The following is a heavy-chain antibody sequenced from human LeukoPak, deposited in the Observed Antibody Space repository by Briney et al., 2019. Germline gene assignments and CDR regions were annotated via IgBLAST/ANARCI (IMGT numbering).Heavy chain of an antibody. CDR1: GYSFTSYW. CDR3: ARRPSYDSSGYSVDD. Sequence: GESLKISCKGSGYSFTSYWIGWVRQMPGKGLEWMGIIWPIDSDTIYSPSFQGQVTISVDKSISTAYLQWSSLKASDTAMYYCARRPSYDSSGYSVDDWGQGTLVTVSS. D-gene: IGHD3-22*01. J-gene: IGHJ4*02. V-gene: IGHV5-51*01. CDR2: IWPIDSDT.